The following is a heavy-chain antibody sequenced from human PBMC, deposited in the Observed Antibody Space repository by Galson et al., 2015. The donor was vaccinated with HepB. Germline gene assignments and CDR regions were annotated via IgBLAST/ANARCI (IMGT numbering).Heavy chain of an antibody. D-gene: IGHD3-9*01. CDR3: ASAPNYDLLSGYLDY. CDR1: GFTFSDYY. J-gene: IGHJ4*02. V-gene: IGHV3-11*06. CDR2: ISSNAIYT. Sequence: SLRLSCAASGFTFSDYYMSWIRQAPGKGLEWVSYISSNAIYTNYADSVKGRFTISRDNAKNSLYLQMNSLRAEDTAVYFCASAPNYDLLSGYLDYWGQGTLVTVSS.